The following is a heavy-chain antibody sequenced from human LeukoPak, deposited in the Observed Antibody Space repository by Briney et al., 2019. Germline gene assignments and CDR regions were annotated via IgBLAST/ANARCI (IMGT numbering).Heavy chain of an antibody. CDR2: ISGSGGNT. J-gene: IGHJ4*02. CDR3: ARECPDLAHLLTVDY. Sequence: GGSLRLSCAASGFIFSNYAMSWVRQAPGKGLEWVSAISGSGGNTYYADSVKGRFTISRDNSKNTLYLQMNSLRAEDTAVYYCARECPDLAHLLTVDYWGQGTLVTVSS. CDR1: GFIFSNYA. D-gene: IGHD3-3*02. V-gene: IGHV3-23*01.